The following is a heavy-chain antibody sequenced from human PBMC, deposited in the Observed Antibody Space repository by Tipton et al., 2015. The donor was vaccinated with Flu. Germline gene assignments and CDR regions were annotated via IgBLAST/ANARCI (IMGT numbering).Heavy chain of an antibody. CDR1: GDSISTTIYY. D-gene: IGHD1-1*01. J-gene: IGHJ6*02. V-gene: IGHV4-39*07. Sequence: LRLSCTVSGDSISTTIYYWGWVRQPPGKGLEGIGSIYYSGTTYYNPSLKSRVTISVDSSKNEFSLTLASLTAADTAVYYCARDLWNDRRAYYYYGVDVWGQGTTVTVSS. CDR2: IYYSGTT. CDR3: ARDLWNDRRAYYYYGVDV.